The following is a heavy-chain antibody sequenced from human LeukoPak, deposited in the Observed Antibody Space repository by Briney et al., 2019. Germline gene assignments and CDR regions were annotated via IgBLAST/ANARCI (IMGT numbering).Heavy chain of an antibody. CDR1: GGSISSYY. CDR2: IYYSGST. Sequence: PSETLSLTCTVSGGSISSYYWGWIRQPPGKGLEWIGSIYYSGSTYYNPSLKSRVTISVDTSKNQFSLKLSSVTAADTAVYYCASSIAARLYWFDPWGQGTLVTVSS. V-gene: IGHV4-39*01. J-gene: IGHJ5*02. D-gene: IGHD6-6*01. CDR3: ASSIAARLYWFDP.